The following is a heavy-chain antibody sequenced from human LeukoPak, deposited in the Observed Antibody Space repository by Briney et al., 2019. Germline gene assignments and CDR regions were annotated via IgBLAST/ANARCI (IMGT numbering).Heavy chain of an antibody. J-gene: IGHJ5*02. CDR3: ARHSGYCSSTSCYDWFDP. CDR2: IYYSGST. CDR1: GGSISSYY. V-gene: IGHV4-59*01. D-gene: IGHD2-2*01. Sequence: SETLSLTCTVSGGSISSYYWSWIRQPPGKGLEWIGYIYYSGSTNYNPSLKSRVTISVDPSKNQFSLKPSSVPAADTAVYYCARHSGYCSSTSCYDWFDPWGQGTLVTVSS.